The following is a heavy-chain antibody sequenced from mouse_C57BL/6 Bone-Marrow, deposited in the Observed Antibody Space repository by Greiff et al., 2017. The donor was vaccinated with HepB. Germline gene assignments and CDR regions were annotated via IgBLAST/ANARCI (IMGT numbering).Heavy chain of an antibody. D-gene: IGHD1-1*01. CDR3: ARDYYGSSYGGAMDY. CDR2: IYYSGTI. CDR1: GISITPVNYR. V-gene: IGHV3-5*01. Sequence: EVQLQQSGPGLVKPSQPVFLTCTVTGISITPVNYRWSWIRQFPGHKLEWIGYIYYSGTITYNPSLTSRTTITRDTPKNQFFLEMNSLTAEDTATYYGARDYYGSSYGGAMDYWGQGTSVTVSS. J-gene: IGHJ4*01.